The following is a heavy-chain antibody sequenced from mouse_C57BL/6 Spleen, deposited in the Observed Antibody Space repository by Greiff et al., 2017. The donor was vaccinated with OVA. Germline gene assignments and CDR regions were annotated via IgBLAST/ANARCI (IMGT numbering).Heavy chain of an antibody. Sequence: VQLQQPGAELVMPGASVKLSCKASGYTFTSYWMHWVKQRPGQGLEWIGEIDPSDSYTNYNQKFKGKSTLTVDKSSSTAYMQLSSLTSEDSAVYYCARSYDYDGAYAMDYWGQGTSVTVSS. D-gene: IGHD2-4*01. CDR3: ARSYDYDGAYAMDY. CDR1: GYTFTSYW. J-gene: IGHJ4*01. V-gene: IGHV1-69*01. CDR2: IDPSDSYT.